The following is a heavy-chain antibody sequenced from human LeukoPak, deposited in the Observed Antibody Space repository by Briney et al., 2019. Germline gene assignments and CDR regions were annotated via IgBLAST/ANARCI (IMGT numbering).Heavy chain of an antibody. J-gene: IGHJ4*02. D-gene: IGHD3-22*01. CDR1: GGFISIGRYY. CDR3: ARLSSSGDAAWLDY. Sequence: SETLSLTCNVSGGFISIGRYYWGWIHQHPGKGLECIGYIYHSGSTYYNPSLKSRFTISLDTSKNQFSLKLSSVTAADTAVYYCARLSSSGDAAWLDYWGQGTLVTVSS. V-gene: IGHV4-31*03. CDR2: IYHSGST.